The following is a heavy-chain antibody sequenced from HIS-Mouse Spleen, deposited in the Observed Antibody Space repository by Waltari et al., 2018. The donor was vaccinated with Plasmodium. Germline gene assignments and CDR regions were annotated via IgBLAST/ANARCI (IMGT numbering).Heavy chain of an antibody. V-gene: IGHV3-7*01. CDR2: IKQDGSEK. Sequence: EVQLVESGGGLVQPGGSLSLSCAAHGFNFSSYWMRWVRQAPGKGLEWVANIKQDGSEKYYVDSVKGRFTISRDNAKNSLYLQMNSLRAEDTAVYYCASSWYWYFDLWGRGTLVTVSS. CDR1: GFNFSSYW. CDR3: ASSWYWYFDL. J-gene: IGHJ2*01. D-gene: IGHD6-13*01.